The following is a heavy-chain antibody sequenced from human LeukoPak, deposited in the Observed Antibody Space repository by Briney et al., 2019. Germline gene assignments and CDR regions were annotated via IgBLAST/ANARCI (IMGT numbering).Heavy chain of an antibody. CDR3: ARFSGSYSIDY. Sequence: SETLSLTCTVSGASISSYYWSWIRQPAGKGLEWIGRIDGSGNTNYNPSLKSRISVSVDTSKNQVSLKLSYVTAADTAVYYCARFSGSYSIDYWGQGTLVTVSS. CDR1: GASISSYY. V-gene: IGHV4-4*07. D-gene: IGHD1-26*01. J-gene: IGHJ4*02. CDR2: IDGSGNT.